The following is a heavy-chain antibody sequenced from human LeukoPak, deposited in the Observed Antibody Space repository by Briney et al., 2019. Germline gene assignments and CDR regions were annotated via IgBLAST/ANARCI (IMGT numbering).Heavy chain of an antibody. CDR3: AKDQNYYESSFFDY. CDR1: GFHFSTYG. J-gene: IGHJ4*02. Sequence: PGGSLRLSCAASGFHFSTYGIHWVRQAPGKGLEWVAFIRYDGTNKSYAASVKGRFTISRDNSKNTMYLQMNSLRADDTAVYYCAKDQNYYESSFFDYWGQGTLVTVSS. D-gene: IGHD3-22*01. V-gene: IGHV3-30*02. CDR2: IRYDGTNK.